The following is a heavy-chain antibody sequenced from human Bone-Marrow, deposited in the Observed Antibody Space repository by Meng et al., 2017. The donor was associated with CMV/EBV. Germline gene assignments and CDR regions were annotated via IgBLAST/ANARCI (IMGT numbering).Heavy chain of an antibody. CDR2: MNPYTGNT. CDR3: ARRGGAGWGPKEPHY. J-gene: IGHJ4*02. V-gene: IGHV1-8*01. D-gene: IGHD3-16*01. Sequence: ASVKVSCKASGYTFSSYDINWVRQATGQGLEWMGWMNPYTGNTGYAQKFQGRVTMTRNTSISTAYMELSSLKSEDTAMYYCARRGGAGWGPKEPHYWGQGALVTSPQ. CDR1: GYTFSSYD.